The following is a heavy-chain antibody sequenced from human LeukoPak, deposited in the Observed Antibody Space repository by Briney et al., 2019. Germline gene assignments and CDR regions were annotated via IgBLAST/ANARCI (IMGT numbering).Heavy chain of an antibody. J-gene: IGHJ2*01. V-gene: IGHV3-13*01. Sequence: QPGGSLRLSCAASGFTFSSYDMHWVRQATGKGLEWVSAICTAGDTYYPGSVKGRFTISRENAKNSLYLQMNSLRAGDTAVYYCARGGDIIGFGEPTYFDLWGRGTLVTVSS. D-gene: IGHD3-10*01. CDR1: GFTFSSYD. CDR3: ARGGDIIGFGEPTYFDL. CDR2: ICTAGDT.